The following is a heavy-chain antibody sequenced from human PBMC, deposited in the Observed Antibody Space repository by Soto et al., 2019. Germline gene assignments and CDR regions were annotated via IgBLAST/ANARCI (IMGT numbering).Heavy chain of an antibody. J-gene: IGHJ5*02. CDR3: ARGEAGYCSSTSCYPNWFDP. Sequence: QVQLQESGPGLVKPSQTLSLTCTVSGGSISSGGYYWSWIRQHPGKGLEWIGYIYYSGSTYYNPSLKRRVTISVDTSKNQFSLKLSSVTAADTAVYYCARGEAGYCSSTSCYPNWFDPWGQGTLVTVSS. V-gene: IGHV4-31*03. CDR1: GGSISSGGYY. D-gene: IGHD2-2*03. CDR2: IYYSGST.